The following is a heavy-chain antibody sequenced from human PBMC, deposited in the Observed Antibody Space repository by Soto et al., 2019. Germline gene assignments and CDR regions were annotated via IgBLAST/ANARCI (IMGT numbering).Heavy chain of an antibody. Sequence: PGGSLRVSCAASGFTFSSYSMHWVRQAPGKGLEWVAVISYGGSNKYYADSVKGRFTISRDNSKNTLYLQMNSLRAEDTAVYYCATYESNGYYYPPGVDPWGQGTLVTVSS. J-gene: IGHJ5*02. D-gene: IGHD3-22*01. CDR2: ISYGGSNK. V-gene: IGHV3-30-3*01. CDR3: ATYESNGYYYPPGVDP. CDR1: GFTFSSYS.